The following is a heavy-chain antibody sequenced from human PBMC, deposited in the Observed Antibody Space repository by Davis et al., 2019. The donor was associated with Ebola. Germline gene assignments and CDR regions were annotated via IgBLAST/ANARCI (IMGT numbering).Heavy chain of an antibody. Sequence: GGSLRLSCAASGFTFSSYSLTWVRQAPGKGLEWVSSISSSSSYIYYADSVKGRFTISRDNAKNSLYLQMNSLRAEDTAVYYCASLIAVAGITFYWYFDLWGRGTLVTVSS. V-gene: IGHV3-21*01. D-gene: IGHD6-19*01. J-gene: IGHJ2*01. CDR1: GFTFSSYS. CDR2: ISSSSSYI. CDR3: ASLIAVAGITFYWYFDL.